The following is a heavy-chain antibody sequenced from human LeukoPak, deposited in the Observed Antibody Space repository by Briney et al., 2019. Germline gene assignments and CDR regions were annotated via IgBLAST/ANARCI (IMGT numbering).Heavy chain of an antibody. J-gene: IGHJ4*02. Sequence: SETLSLTCAVYGGSFSGYYWSWIRQPPGKGLEWIGEINHRGSTNYNPSLKSRVTISVDTSKNQFSLKLSSVTAADTAVYYCARAPKGPMVRGVVDYWGQGTLVTVSS. CDR1: GGSFSGYY. CDR2: INHRGST. V-gene: IGHV4-34*01. CDR3: ARAPKGPMVRGVVDY. D-gene: IGHD3-10*01.